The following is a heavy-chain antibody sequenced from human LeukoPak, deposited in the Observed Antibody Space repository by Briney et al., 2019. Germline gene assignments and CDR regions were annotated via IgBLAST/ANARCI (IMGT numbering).Heavy chain of an antibody. D-gene: IGHD2-2*01. CDR1: GFTFSSYG. CDR3: ARDTRIGYCSSTSCHAPYYYYGMDV. Sequence: GGSLRLSCAASGFTFSSYGMHWVRQAPGKGLEWVAVIWYDGSNKYYADSVKGGLTISRDNSKNTLYLQMNSLRAEDTAVYYCARDTRIGYCSSTSCHAPYYYYGMDVWGQGTTVTVSS. V-gene: IGHV3-33*01. CDR2: IWYDGSNK. J-gene: IGHJ6*02.